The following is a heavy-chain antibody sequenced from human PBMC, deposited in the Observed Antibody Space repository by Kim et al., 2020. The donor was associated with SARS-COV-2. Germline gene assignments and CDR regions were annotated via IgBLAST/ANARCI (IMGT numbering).Heavy chain of an antibody. Sequence: GGSLRLSCAASGFTFSSYGMRWVRQAPGKGLEWVANVKQDGREEYYGDSVKGRFTISRDNAKNSLYLQMSSLRGEDTAVYYCARDLDGAGAGTIDYWGQGTLVTVSS. V-gene: IGHV3-7*01. CDR3: ARDLDGAGAGTIDY. D-gene: IGHD6-19*01. CDR1: GFTFSSYG. J-gene: IGHJ4*02. CDR2: VKQDGREE.